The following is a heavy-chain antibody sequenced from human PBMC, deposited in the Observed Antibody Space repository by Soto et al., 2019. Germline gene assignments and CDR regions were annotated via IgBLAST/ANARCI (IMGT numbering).Heavy chain of an antibody. CDR1: GFSLTTSEVG. CDR2: TYWDDEK. V-gene: IGHV2-5*02. D-gene: IGHD2-21*02. CDR3: AHFRGGGNSPLGDY. Sequence: QITLKESGPTLVKPTQTLTLTCTFSGFSLTTSEVGVGWIRQPPGKALEWLAITYWDDEKRYSASLKSRLTTTKDTSRNHVVLTMTRMDPLDTGTYYCAHFRGGGNSPLGDYWGQGTLVTVSS. J-gene: IGHJ4*02.